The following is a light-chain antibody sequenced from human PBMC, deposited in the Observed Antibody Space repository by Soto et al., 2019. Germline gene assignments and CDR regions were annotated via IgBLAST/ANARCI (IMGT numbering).Light chain of an antibody. CDR3: TSYAASNILV. Sequence: QSVLTQPPSASGSPGQSVTISCTGTSSDVGGYNYVSWYQHHPGKAPKLMIYEVSKRPSGVPDRFSGSKSGSTASLTVSGLQAEDEADYYCTSYAASNILVFGGGTQLTVL. V-gene: IGLV2-8*01. J-gene: IGLJ2*01. CDR1: SSDVGGYNY. CDR2: EVS.